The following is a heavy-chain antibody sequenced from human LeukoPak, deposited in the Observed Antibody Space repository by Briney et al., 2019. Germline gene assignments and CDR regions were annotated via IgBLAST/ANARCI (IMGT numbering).Heavy chain of an antibody. V-gene: IGHV1-69*06. CDR3: ARGGGGCSSTSCYRGSYNWFDP. D-gene: IGHD2-2*01. J-gene: IGHJ5*02. Sequence: GASLKVSCKASGGTFSSYAISWVRQAPGQGLEWMGGIIPIFGTANYAQKFQGRVTITADKSTSTAYMELSSLRSEDTAVYYCARGGGGCSSTSCYRGSYNWFDPWGQGTLVTVSS. CDR1: GGTFSSYA. CDR2: IIPIFGTA.